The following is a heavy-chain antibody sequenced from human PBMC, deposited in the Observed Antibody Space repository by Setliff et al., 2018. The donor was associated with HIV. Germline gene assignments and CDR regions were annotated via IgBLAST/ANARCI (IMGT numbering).Heavy chain of an antibody. CDR1: GFTFSTYA. CDR2: ISRSGTII. CDR3: AKVGLYESFVYANGLPDAWDT. Sequence: GESLKISCAASGFTFSTYAMTWVRQAPGKGLEWVSYISRSGTIIYYAESVKGRFTISRDNAKNSLYLQMNSLRAEDTATYYCAKVGLYESFVYANGLPDAWDTWGQGTMVTVS. V-gene: IGHV3-48*04. D-gene: IGHD3-16*01. J-gene: IGHJ3*02.